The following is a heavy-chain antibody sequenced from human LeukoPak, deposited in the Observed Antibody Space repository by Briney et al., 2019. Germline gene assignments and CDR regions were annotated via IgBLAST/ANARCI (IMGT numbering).Heavy chain of an antibody. V-gene: IGHV1-2*02. J-gene: IGHJ4*02. CDR2: INPNSGGT. CDR1: GYTFTGYY. CDR3: AREKFRATTGNFDY. D-gene: IGHD1-26*01. Sequence: ASVKVSCKASGYTFTGYYMRWVRQAPGQGLEWMGWINPNSGGTNYAQKFQGRVTMTRDTSISTAYMELSRLRSDDTAVYYCAREKFRATTGNFDYWGQGTLVTVSS.